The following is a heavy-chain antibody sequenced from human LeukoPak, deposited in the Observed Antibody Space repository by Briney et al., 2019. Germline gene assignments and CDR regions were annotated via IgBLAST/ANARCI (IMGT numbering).Heavy chain of an antibody. Sequence: GGSLRLSCAASGFTFSSYAMSWVRQAPGKGLEWVSAISGSGGSTYYADSVKGRFTISRDDSKNTLYLQMNSLRAEDTAVYYCAKDSLMTTVTFFDYWGQGTLVTVSS. D-gene: IGHD4-17*01. V-gene: IGHV3-23*01. CDR3: AKDSLMTTVTFFDY. CDR1: GFTFSSYA. J-gene: IGHJ4*02. CDR2: ISGSGGST.